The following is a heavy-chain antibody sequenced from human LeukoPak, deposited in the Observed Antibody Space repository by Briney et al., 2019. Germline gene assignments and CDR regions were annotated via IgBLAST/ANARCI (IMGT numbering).Heavy chain of an antibody. Sequence: GSLRLSCAASGFTFSSYGMHWVRQAPGKGLEWVAVIWYDGSNKYYADSVKGRFTISRDNSKNTLYLQMNSLRAEDTAVYYCARNYYDSSGYYYHDYWGQGTLVTVSS. V-gene: IGHV3-33*01. CDR1: GFTFSSYG. CDR3: ARNYYDSSGYYYHDY. CDR2: IWYDGSNK. J-gene: IGHJ4*02. D-gene: IGHD3-22*01.